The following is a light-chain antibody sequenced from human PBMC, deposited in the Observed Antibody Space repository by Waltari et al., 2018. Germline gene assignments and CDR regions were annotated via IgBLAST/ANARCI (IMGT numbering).Light chain of an antibody. CDR3: SSFTSSSTWV. Sequence: QSALTQPASVSGSPGQSITIPCTGTTSDLGGYNYVPWYQQHPGKAPKLMIYDVSSRPSGVSNRFSGSKSGNTASLIISGLQAEDEADYYCSSFTSSSTWVFGGGTKLTVL. CDR1: TSDLGGYNY. CDR2: DVS. J-gene: IGLJ3*02. V-gene: IGLV2-14*01.